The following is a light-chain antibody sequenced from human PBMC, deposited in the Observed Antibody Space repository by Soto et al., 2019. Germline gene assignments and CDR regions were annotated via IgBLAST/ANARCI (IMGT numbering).Light chain of an antibody. CDR3: HQTYTSLPWT. V-gene: IGKV1-39*01. J-gene: IGKJ1*01. CDR2: GAS. CDR1: QSINTF. Sequence: RVKMSVSSVSASVGDRVTITCRASQSINTFLNWYQQRPGKAPNLLIYGASNLQSGVPSRFSGSGSGTDFTLTISSLQPEDFATHYCHQTYTSLPWTFGRVTKV.